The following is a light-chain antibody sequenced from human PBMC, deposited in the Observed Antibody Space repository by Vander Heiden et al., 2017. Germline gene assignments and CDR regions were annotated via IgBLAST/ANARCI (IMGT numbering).Light chain of an antibody. Sequence: EIVMTQSPATLSASPGDSATLSCRAAHSVGSNLAWFLQKPGQAPRLLIYHVSTRATGVPARFSGSGSGTEFTLTISSLQSEDFAVYYCQHYNNWPITFGQGTRLEIK. CDR1: HSVGSN. CDR3: QHYNNWPIT. V-gene: IGKV3-15*01. CDR2: HVS. J-gene: IGKJ5*01.